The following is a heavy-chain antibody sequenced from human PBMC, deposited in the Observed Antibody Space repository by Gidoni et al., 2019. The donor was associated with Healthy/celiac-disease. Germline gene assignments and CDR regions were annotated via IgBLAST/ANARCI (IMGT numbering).Heavy chain of an antibody. D-gene: IGHD2-2*01. Sequence: QVQLVESGGGVVQPGGSLSLSCAASGFTFSSSGMHWVRQAPGKGLEWVAFIRYDGSNKYYADSVKGRFTISRDNSKNTLYLQMNSLRAEDTAVYYCAKDSTGYCSSTSCYYYYYMDVWGKGTTVTVSS. V-gene: IGHV3-30*02. CDR3: AKDSTGYCSSTSCYYYYYMDV. J-gene: IGHJ6*03. CDR1: GFTFSSSG. CDR2: IRYDGSNK.